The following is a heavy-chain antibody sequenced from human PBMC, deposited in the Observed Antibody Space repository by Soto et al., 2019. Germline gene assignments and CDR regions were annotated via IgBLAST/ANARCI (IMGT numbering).Heavy chain of an antibody. V-gene: IGHV4-4*02. Sequence: QVQLQETGPGLVKPSGTLSLTCAVSSGSISSSNCWSWVRHPPGKGREWIGEIYHSGSTHYNPSLKSRVTISVDKSKCQFALKLSSVTAADTAVYYCARIGAPQFMAPGEEWLLVRYYYYMDVWGKVTTVTLSS. CDR3: ARIGAPQFMAPGEEWLLVRYYYYMDV. CDR2: IYHSGST. CDR1: SGSISSSNC. J-gene: IGHJ6*03. D-gene: IGHD3-3*01.